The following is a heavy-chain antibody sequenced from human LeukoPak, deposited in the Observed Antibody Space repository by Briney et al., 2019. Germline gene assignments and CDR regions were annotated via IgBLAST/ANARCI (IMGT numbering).Heavy chain of an antibody. CDR3: ARGTIAAEYLDY. CDR1: GGSINSGDYY. Sequence: PSQTLSLTCTVSGGSINSGDYYWSWIRQPPGKGLEWIGYIYYSGSTYYNPSLKSRVTISVDTSKNQFSLKLSSVTAADTAVYYCARGTIAAEYLDYWGQGTLVTVSS. V-gene: IGHV4-30-4*01. J-gene: IGHJ4*02. D-gene: IGHD6-13*01. CDR2: IYYSGST.